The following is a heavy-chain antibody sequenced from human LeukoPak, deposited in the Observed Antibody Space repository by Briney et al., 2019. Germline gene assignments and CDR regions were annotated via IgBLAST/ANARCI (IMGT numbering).Heavy chain of an antibody. CDR3: ARGLNCSSTSCSGYFDY. V-gene: IGHV4-61*01. D-gene: IGHD2-2*01. CDR2: ISHSGST. Sequence: SETLSLTCTVSGGSVSSGSYYWSWIRQPPGKGLEWIGEISHSGSTNYNPSLKSRVTISVDTSKNQFSLKLSSVTAADTAVYYCARGLNCSSTSCSGYFDYWGQGTLVTVSS. CDR1: GGSVSSGSYY. J-gene: IGHJ4*02.